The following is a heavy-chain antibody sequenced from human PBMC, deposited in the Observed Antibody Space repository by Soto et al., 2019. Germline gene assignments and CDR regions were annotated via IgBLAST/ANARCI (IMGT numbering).Heavy chain of an antibody. CDR1: GGTFSSYA. V-gene: IGHV1-69*01. D-gene: IGHD2-2*01. Sequence: QVQLVQSGAEVKKPGSSVKVSCKASGGTFSSYAISWVRQAPGQGLEWMGGIIPIFGTANYAQKFQGRVTITADEPTSTAYMELRSLRSEDTAVYYCARVPSGASCRLCYFDYWGQGTLVTVSS. CDR3: ARVPSGASCRLCYFDY. CDR2: IIPIFGTA. J-gene: IGHJ4*02.